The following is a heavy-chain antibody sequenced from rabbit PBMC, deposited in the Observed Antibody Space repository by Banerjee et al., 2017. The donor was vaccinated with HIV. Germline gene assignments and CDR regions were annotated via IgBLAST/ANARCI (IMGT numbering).Heavy chain of an antibody. J-gene: IGHJ4*01. D-gene: IGHD4-1*01. V-gene: IGHV1S43*01. CDR1: GFSFSSSYW. CDR3: ARDTGAWGDFSL. Sequence: QSLEESGGDLVKPGASLTLTCTASGFSFSSSYWICWVRQAPGKGLEWIGCIYTGSGATYYASWVNGRFTISRSTSLNTVDLKMTSLTAADTATYFCARDTGAWGDFSLWGPGTLVTVS. CDR2: IYTGSGAT.